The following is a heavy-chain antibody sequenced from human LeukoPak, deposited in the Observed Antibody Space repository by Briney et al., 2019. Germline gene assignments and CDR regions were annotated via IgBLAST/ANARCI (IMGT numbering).Heavy chain of an antibody. D-gene: IGHD2/OR15-2a*01. CDR3: ASASLNIYAFDI. Sequence: SQTHSLTCAISGDSVSGNSTAYNWIRQSPSRGLEWLGRTYYRSKWYNDYAVSVKSRIIINPDTSKNQLSLQLKSVTPEDTAVYYCASASLNIYAFDIWGQGTMVTVSS. CDR2: TYYRSKWYN. J-gene: IGHJ3*02. V-gene: IGHV6-1*01. CDR1: GDSVSGNSTA.